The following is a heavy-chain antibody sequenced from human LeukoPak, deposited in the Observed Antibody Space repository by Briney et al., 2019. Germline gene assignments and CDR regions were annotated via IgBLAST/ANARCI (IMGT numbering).Heavy chain of an antibody. Sequence: PGGSLRLSCAASGFTFSSYAMHWVRQAPGKGLEYVSAISSNGGSTYYANSVKGRFTISRDNSKNTLYLQMGSLRAEDKAVYYCARGGYYYDSSGYIRELDYWGQGTLVTVSS. CDR3: ARGGYYYDSSGYIRELDY. J-gene: IGHJ4*02. V-gene: IGHV3-64*01. CDR1: GFTFSSYA. CDR2: ISSNGGST. D-gene: IGHD3-22*01.